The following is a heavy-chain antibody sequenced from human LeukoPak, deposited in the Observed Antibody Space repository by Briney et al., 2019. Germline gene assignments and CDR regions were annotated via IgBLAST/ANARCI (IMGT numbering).Heavy chain of an antibody. D-gene: IGHD2-8*01. CDR1: GFTFSSYS. Sequence: PGGSLRLSCAASGFTFSSYSMNWVRQAPGKGLEWVSSISSSSSYIYYADSVKGRFTISRDNAKNSLYLQMNSLRAEDTAVYYSARDSLYCTNGVCYLYGMDVWGQGTTVTVSS. V-gene: IGHV3-21*01. CDR2: ISSSSSYI. CDR3: ARDSLYCTNGVCYLYGMDV. J-gene: IGHJ6*02.